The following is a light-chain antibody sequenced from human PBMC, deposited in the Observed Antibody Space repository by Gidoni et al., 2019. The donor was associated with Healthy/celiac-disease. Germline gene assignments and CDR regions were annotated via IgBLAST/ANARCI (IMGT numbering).Light chain of an antibody. CDR1: QSISSW. Sequence: IPMPQSPSTLSASVGDRVTITCRASQSISSWLAWYQQKPGKAPKLLIYKASSLESGVPSRFSGSGSGTEFTLTISSLQPDDFATYYCQQYNSYSWTFGQGTKVEIK. CDR2: KAS. V-gene: IGKV1-5*03. CDR3: QQYNSYSWT. J-gene: IGKJ1*01.